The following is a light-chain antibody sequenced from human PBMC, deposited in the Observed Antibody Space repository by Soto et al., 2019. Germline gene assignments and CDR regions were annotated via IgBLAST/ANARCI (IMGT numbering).Light chain of an antibody. J-gene: IGKJ1*01. V-gene: IGKV3-15*01. Sequence: EIVMTQSPATLSVSPGERATLSCRASQSVSSNLAWYEQKPGQAPRLLIYGASTRATGIPARFSGSGSGTEFTLTISNLQSEDFAVYYCQQYNNWWTFGQGNKVEIK. CDR1: QSVSSN. CDR3: QQYNNWWT. CDR2: GAS.